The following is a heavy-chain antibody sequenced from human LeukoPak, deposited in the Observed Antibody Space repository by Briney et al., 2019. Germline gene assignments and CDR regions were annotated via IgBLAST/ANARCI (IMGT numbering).Heavy chain of an antibody. D-gene: IGHD4-23*01. CDR2: IYYSGST. V-gene: IGHV4-59*11. CDR3: ARETTVVTPGRSDVFDI. CDR1: GGSISSHY. J-gene: IGHJ3*02. Sequence: PSETLSLTCTVSGGSISSHYWNWIRQPPGKGLEWSGYIYYSGSTNYNPSLKSRVTISVDTSKNQFSLKLSSVTAADTAVYYCARETTVVTPGRSDVFDIWDKGQWSPSLQ.